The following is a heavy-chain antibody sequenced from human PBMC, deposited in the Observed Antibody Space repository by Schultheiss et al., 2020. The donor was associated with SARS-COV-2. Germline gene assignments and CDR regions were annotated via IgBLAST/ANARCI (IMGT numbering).Heavy chain of an antibody. Sequence: GGSLRLSCAASGFTFSSYGMHWVRQAPGKGLEWVAVIWYDGSNKYYADSVKGRFTISRDNSKNTLYLQMNSLRAEDTAVYYCAGQSSGYLFDYWGQGTLVTVS. D-gene: IGHD3-22*01. V-gene: IGHV3-33*01. CDR3: AGQSSGYLFDY. CDR2: IWYDGSNK. CDR1: GFTFSSYG. J-gene: IGHJ4*02.